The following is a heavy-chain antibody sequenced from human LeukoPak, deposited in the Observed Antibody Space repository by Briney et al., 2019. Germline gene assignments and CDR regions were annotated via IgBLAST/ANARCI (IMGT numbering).Heavy chain of an antibody. D-gene: IGHD5-12*01. CDR1: GDTFDSHD. J-gene: IGHJ6*04. Sequence: SVKVSCKASGDTFDSHDLSWVRQAPGQGLEWMGAIIPMYGTSNYAQKFQGRVAIIADKSTSTAYMELNSLTSEDTAVYYCAIAQNNHGYVYFGMDVWGKGTTVTVSS. CDR3: AIAQNNHGYVYFGMDV. CDR2: IIPMYGTS. V-gene: IGHV1-69*06.